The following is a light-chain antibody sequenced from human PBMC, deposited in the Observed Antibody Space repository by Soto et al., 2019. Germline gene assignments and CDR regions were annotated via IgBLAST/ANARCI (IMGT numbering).Light chain of an antibody. Sequence: EIVLTQSPGTLSLSPGDRATLSCRASQSVGSYYLAWYQQNPGQAPRLLIYAASSRAPGIPARFSGSGSGTDFTLTISRLEPEDFAVYYCQQYGGSPWTFGQGTKVEIK. CDR1: QSVGSYY. CDR2: AAS. CDR3: QQYGGSPWT. J-gene: IGKJ1*01. V-gene: IGKV3-20*01.